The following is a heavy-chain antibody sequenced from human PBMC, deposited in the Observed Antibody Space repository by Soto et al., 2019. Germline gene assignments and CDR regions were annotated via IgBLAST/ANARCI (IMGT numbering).Heavy chain of an antibody. CDR3: ARYRSTVTTYWFDP. Sequence: PSETLSLTCTFSGGSISSGGYYWSWIRQNPGKGLEWIGYIYYSASTYYNPSLKRRVTRSVDTSKNQFSLKLSSVTAADTAVYYCARYRSTVTTYWFDPWGEGTLVTVSS. CDR1: GGSISSGGYY. V-gene: IGHV4-31*03. J-gene: IGHJ5*02. D-gene: IGHD4-17*01. CDR2: IYYSAST.